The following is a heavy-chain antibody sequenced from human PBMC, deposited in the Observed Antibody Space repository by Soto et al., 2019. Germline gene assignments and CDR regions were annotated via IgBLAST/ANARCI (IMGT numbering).Heavy chain of an antibody. V-gene: IGHV3-23*01. J-gene: IGHJ3*01. CDR2: ISGSGGST. CDR3: AKDLVGYDADAFEV. CDR1: GFTFSSYA. Sequence: EVQLLESGGGLVQPGGSLRLSCAASGFTFSSYAMSWVRQAPGKGLEWVSAISGSGGSTYYADSVKGRFTISRDNSKNSLYLRMFGLRAEDTAVYYCAKDLVGYDADAFEVSGQGTMVTVSS. D-gene: IGHD3-3*01.